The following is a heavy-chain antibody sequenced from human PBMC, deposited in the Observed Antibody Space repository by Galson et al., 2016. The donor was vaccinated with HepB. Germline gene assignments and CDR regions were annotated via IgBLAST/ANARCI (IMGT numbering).Heavy chain of an antibody. J-gene: IGHJ5*02. CDR2: IIPIFGTA. CDR1: GGSFSSRA. D-gene: IGHD4-17*01. CDR3: ATVGGEHDYGDYNLMPVWAYFDP. V-gene: IGHV1-69*13. Sequence: SVKVSCKASGGSFSSRAIGWVRQAPGHGLEWIGGIIPIFGTAEYTQKFQGKVTITADESTSTAYMELTNLRSEATAVYYCATVGGEHDYGDYNLMPVWAYFDPWGQGTLVTVSS.